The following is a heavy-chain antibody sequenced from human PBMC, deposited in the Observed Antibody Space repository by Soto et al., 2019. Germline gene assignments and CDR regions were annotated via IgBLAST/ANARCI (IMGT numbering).Heavy chain of an antibody. CDR3: ARDRGYYDSGAEGLNLYYYYYGMDV. CDR1: GGTFSSYA. D-gene: IGHD3-22*01. V-gene: IGHV1-69*13. J-gene: IGHJ6*02. CDR2: IIPIFGTA. Sequence: GASVKVSCKASGGTFSSYAISWVRQAPGQGLEWMGGIIPIFGTANYAQKFQGRVTITADESTSTAYMELSSLRSEDTAVYYCARDRGYYDSGAEGLNLYYYYYGMDVWGQGTTVTVSS.